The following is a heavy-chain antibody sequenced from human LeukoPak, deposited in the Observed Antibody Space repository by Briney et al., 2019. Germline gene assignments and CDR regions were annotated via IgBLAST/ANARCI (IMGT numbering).Heavy chain of an antibody. D-gene: IGHD3-3*01. CDR2: MNPNSGNT. Sequence: ASVKVACKASGHTFTSYDINWVRQATGQGLEWMGWMNPNSGNTGYAQKFQGRVTMTRNTSISTAYMELSSLRSEDTAVYYCARDWSGYSDYYYYGMDVWGQGTTVTVSS. J-gene: IGHJ6*02. V-gene: IGHV1-8*01. CDR3: ARDWSGYSDYYYYGMDV. CDR1: GHTFTSYD.